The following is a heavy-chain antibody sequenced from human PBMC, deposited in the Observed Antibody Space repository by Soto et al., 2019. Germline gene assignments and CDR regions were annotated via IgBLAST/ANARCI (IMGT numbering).Heavy chain of an antibody. V-gene: IGHV1-18*01. J-gene: IGHJ3*02. CDR3: ARPNYYDSSGYPHDAFDI. D-gene: IGHD3-22*01. Sequence: ASVKVSCKASGYTFTSYGISWVRQAPGQGLEWMGWISAYNGNTNYAQKLQGRVTMTTDTSTSTAYMELRSLRSDDTAVYYCARPNYYDSSGYPHDAFDIWGQGTMVTVS. CDR1: GYTFTSYG. CDR2: ISAYNGNT.